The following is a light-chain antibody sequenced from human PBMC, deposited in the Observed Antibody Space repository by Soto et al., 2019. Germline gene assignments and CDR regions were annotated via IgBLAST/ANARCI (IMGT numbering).Light chain of an antibody. CDR3: QQTDSFPWT. Sequence: IQMTQSPSSLSASVGDRVSIACGASQGITSWLAWYQHIPGSAPSLLIHGASSLQSGVPSRFSGSGSGTNFTLTITSLQPEDFATYYCQQTDSFPWTFGQGTKVDIK. V-gene: IGKV1-12*01. CDR1: QGITSW. J-gene: IGKJ1*01. CDR2: GAS.